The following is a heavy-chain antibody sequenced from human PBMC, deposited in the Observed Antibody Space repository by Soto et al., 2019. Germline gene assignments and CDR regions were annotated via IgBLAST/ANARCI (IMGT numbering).Heavy chain of an antibody. D-gene: IGHD4-17*01. CDR2: IFSNDEK. CDR1: GFSLSNARMG. V-gene: IGHV2-26*01. CDR3: ARIHDGDYVDYGMDV. Sequence: QVTLKESGPVLVKPTETLTLTCTVSGFSLSNARMGVSWIRQPPGKALEWLAHIFSNDEKSYSTSLKSRLTISKDTSKSQVVLTMTNMDPVDTATYYCARIHDGDYVDYGMDVWCQGTTVTVSS. J-gene: IGHJ6*02.